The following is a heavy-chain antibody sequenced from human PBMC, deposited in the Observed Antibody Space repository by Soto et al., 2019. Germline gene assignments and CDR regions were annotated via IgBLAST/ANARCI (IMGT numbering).Heavy chain of an antibody. Sequence: ASVEVSCKSSVGTFSSYAISCVRQAPGQGLEWMGRIIPILGIANYAQKFQGRVTITADKSTSTAYMELSSLRSEDTAVYYCARTTTVTTGGDYYYGMDVWGQGTTVTVSS. CDR2: IIPILGIA. CDR1: VGTFSSYA. CDR3: ARTTTVTTGGDYYYGMDV. J-gene: IGHJ6*02. D-gene: IGHD4-17*01. V-gene: IGHV1-69*04.